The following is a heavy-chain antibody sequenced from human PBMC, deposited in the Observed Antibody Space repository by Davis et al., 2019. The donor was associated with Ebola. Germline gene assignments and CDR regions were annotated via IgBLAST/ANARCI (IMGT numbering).Heavy chain of an antibody. J-gene: IGHJ6*02. D-gene: IGHD2-2*01. CDR2: ISAYNGNT. CDR3: ARGYCSSTSCYFFYYYGMDV. CDR1: GYTFTSYG. V-gene: IGHV1-18*01. Sequence: ASVKVSCKASGYTFTSYGISWVRQAPGQGLEWMGWISAYNGNTNYAQKLQGRVTVTTDTSTSTAYMELRSLRSDDTAVYYCARGYCSSTSCYFFYYYGMDVWGQGTTVTVSS.